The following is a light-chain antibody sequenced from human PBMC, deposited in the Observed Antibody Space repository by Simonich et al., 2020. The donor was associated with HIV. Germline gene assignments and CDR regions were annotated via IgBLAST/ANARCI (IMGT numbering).Light chain of an antibody. J-gene: IGKJ1*01. V-gene: IGKV3-15*01. CDR1: QSVSSN. CDR2: DAS. Sequence: EIVMTQSPATLSVSPGGRATLSCRASQSVSSNLAWYQQKPGQAPTLLIYDASTRATGIPARFSGSGSGTEFTLTINRMQSEDFAVYYCQQYNNCPRTFGLGTKVEMK. CDR3: QQYNNCPRT.